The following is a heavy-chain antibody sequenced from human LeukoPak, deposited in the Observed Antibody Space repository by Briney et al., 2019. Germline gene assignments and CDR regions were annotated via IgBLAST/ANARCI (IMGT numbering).Heavy chain of an antibody. CDR3: ARMSRYSGYDYDS. D-gene: IGHD5-12*01. V-gene: IGHV3-74*01. J-gene: IGHJ5*01. Sequence: TGGSLRLSCAASGFTFSSYWMHWVRQAPGKGLVWVSRINSDESSISYADSVKGRFTISRDNAKNTLYLQMNSLRAEDTAVYYCARMSRYSGYDYDSWGQGALVTVSS. CDR2: INSDESSI. CDR1: GFTFSSYW.